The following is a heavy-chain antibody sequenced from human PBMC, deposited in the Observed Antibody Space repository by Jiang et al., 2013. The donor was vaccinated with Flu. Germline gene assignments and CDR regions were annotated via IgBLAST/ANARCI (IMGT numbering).Heavy chain of an antibody. CDR2: IYYSGST. Sequence: GSGLVKPSETLSLTCTVSGGSISSNYWSWIRQPPGKGLEWIGSIYYSGSTNYNPSLKSRVTILMDTSKNQFSLKLTSVTAADTAMYYCARVAVFITNDAFDMWGQGTVVTVSS. J-gene: IGHJ3*02. CDR3: ARVAVFITNDAFDM. V-gene: IGHV4-59*01. D-gene: IGHD3-22*01. CDR1: GGSISSNY.